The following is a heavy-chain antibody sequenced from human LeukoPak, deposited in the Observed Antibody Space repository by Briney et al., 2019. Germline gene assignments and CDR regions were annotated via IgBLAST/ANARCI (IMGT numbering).Heavy chain of an antibody. V-gene: IGHV3-53*01. CDR3: AKSRVSSPSRDAFDI. J-gene: IGHJ3*02. CDR2: IYSGGST. D-gene: IGHD6-13*01. CDR1: GFTVSSNY. Sequence: PGGSLRLSCAASGFTVSSNYMSWVRQAPGKGLEWVSVIYSGGSTYYADSVKGRFTISRDNSKNTLYLQMNSLRAEDTAVYYCAKSRVSSPSRDAFDIWGQGTMVTVSS.